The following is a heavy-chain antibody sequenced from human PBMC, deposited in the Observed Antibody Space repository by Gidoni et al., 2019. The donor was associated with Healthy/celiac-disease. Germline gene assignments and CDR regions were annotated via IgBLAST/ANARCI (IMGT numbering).Heavy chain of an antibody. V-gene: IGHV3-30*18. D-gene: IGHD3-3*01. Sequence: QVQLVESGGGVVQPGRSLRLSCAASGFTFSSYGMHWVRQAPGKGLEWVAVISYDGSNKYYADSVKGRFTISRDNSKNTLYLQMNSLRAEDTAVYYCAKDNVLRFLEWFWVDNWFDPWGQGTLVTVSS. CDR3: AKDNVLRFLEWFWVDNWFDP. J-gene: IGHJ5*02. CDR2: ISYDGSNK. CDR1: GFTFSSYG.